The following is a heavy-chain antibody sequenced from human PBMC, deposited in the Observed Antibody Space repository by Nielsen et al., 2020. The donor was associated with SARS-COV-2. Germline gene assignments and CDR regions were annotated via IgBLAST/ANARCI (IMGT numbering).Heavy chain of an antibody. CDR1: GYSFTSYW. CDR2: IDTSDSYT. D-gene: IGHD2-21*02. CDR3: ARPGSDDPVCGGDCYPGAFDI. J-gene: IGHJ3*02. Sequence: EESLKISCKGSGYSFTSYWISWVRQMPGKGLEWLGRIDTSDSYTNYSPSFQGHVTISADKSISTAYLQWSSLKAPDTAMYYCARPGSDDPVCGGDCYPGAFDIWGQGTMVTVSS. V-gene: IGHV5-10-1*01.